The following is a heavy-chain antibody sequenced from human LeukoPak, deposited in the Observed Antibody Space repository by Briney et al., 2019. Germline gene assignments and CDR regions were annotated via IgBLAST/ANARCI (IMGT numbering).Heavy chain of an antibody. D-gene: IGHD5-24*01. Sequence: SETLSLTCAVYGGSFSGYYWSWIRQPPGKGLEWIGEINHSGSTNYNPSLKSRVTISVDTSKNQFSLKLSSVTAADTAVYYCARLRIEMATITRRYFDLWGRGTLVTVSS. CDR3: ARLRIEMATITRRYFDL. CDR1: GGSFSGYY. CDR2: INHSGST. V-gene: IGHV4-34*01. J-gene: IGHJ2*01.